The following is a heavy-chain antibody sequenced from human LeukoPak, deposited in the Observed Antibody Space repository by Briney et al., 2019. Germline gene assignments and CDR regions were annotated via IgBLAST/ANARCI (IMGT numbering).Heavy chain of an antibody. CDR2: ISGSGTST. CDR1: GFTFNNFA. J-gene: IGHJ4*02. V-gene: IGHV3-23*01. Sequence: GGSLRLSCAASGFTFNNFAMSWVRQAPGKGLEWVSGISGSGTSTYYADSVKGRFTISRDNSKNTLYLQMNSLRADDTAVYYCAKRGSGITVAADYWGQGTLVTVSS. D-gene: IGHD6-19*01. CDR3: AKRGSGITVAADY.